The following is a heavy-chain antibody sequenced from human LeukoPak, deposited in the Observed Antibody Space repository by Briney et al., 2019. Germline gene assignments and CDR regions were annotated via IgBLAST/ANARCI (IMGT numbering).Heavy chain of an antibody. D-gene: IGHD3-22*01. CDR1: GGTFSSYA. Sequence: SVKASCTASGGTFSSYAISWVRQAPGQGLEWMGGIIPIFGTANYAQKFQGRVTITADESTSTAYMELSSLRSEDTAVYYCARVANYYDGTDYFDYWGQGTLVTVSS. CDR2: IIPIFGTA. CDR3: ARVANYYDGTDYFDY. V-gene: IGHV1-69*01. J-gene: IGHJ4*02.